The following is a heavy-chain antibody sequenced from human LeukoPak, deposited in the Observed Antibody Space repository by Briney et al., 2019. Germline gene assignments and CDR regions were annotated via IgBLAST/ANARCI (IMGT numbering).Heavy chain of an antibody. D-gene: IGHD1-1*01. CDR2: IRYDGSDK. Sequence: GGSLRLSCAASGFTLRGYGMHWVRQAPGKGLEWVAFIRYDGSDKSYADSVKGRFTISRDNSGNTLYLQINSLRVEDTAVYYCAKDTPTTGYHLDSWGQGTLVTVSS. J-gene: IGHJ4*02. V-gene: IGHV3-30*02. CDR1: GFTLRGYG. CDR3: AKDTPTTGYHLDS.